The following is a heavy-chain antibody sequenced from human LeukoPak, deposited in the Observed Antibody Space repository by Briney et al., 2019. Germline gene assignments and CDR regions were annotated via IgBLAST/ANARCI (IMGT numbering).Heavy chain of an antibody. D-gene: IGHD3-22*01. CDR1: GGSISSGDYY. J-gene: IGHJ3*02. Sequence: PSQTLSLTCTVSGGSISSGDYYWSWIRQPPGKGLEWIGYIYYSASTYYNPSLKSRVTISVDTSKNQFSLKLSSVTAADTAVYYCAKLDSSSSDAFDIWGQGTMVTVSS. CDR2: IYYSAST. V-gene: IGHV4-30-4*08. CDR3: AKLDSSSSDAFDI.